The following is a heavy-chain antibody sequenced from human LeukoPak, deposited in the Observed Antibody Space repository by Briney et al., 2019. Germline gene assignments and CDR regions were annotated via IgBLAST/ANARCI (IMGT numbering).Heavy chain of an antibody. V-gene: IGHV4-39*07. Sequence: SQTLSLTCTVSGGSISSGGYYWSWIRQHPGKGLEWIGSIYYSGSTYYNPSLKSRVTISVDTSKNQFSLKLSSVTAADTAVYYCAREMATTQFRPTSDAFDIWGQGTMVTVSS. CDR1: GGSISSGGYY. CDR3: AREMATTQFRPTSDAFDI. J-gene: IGHJ3*02. CDR2: IYYSGST. D-gene: IGHD5-24*01.